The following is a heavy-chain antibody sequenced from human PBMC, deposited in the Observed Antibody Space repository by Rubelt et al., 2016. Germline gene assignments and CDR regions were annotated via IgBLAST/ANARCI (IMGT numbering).Heavy chain of an antibody. V-gene: IGHV3-66*03. D-gene: IGHD3-16*01. CDR2: LYSTSDA. CDR3: ARGGDMDV. J-gene: IGHJ6*02. Sequence: EVQLVESGGGLIQPGGSLRLSCAASGFSVRSSYMSWVRQAPGKGLEWVSLLYSTSDAYYTDSVMGRFTISRDNSKNTLYPQMNSLRPEDTEVYYCARGGDMDVGGQGTTVTVAS. CDR1: GFSVRSSY.